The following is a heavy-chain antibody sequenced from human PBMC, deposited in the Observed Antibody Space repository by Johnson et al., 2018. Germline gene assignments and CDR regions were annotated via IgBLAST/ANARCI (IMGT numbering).Heavy chain of an antibody. V-gene: IGHV3-13*01. CDR3: ARGDFVDAFDI. CDR2: IGTAGDT. D-gene: IGHD2-21*02. J-gene: IGHJ3*02. CDR1: GFTFSSYD. Sequence: EVQLVEAGGGLVQPGGSLRLSCAASGFTFSSYDMHWVRQATGKGLEWVSAIGTAGDTYYPGSVKGRFTISRENAKNSLYLQMNSLRAGDAAVYYCARGDFVDAFDIWGQGTRVTVSS.